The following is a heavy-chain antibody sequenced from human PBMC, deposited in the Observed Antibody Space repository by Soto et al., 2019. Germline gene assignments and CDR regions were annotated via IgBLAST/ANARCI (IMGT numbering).Heavy chain of an antibody. V-gene: IGHV1-24*01. CDR3: ATGLRFLECSRGFDP. CDR2: FDPEDGET. D-gene: IGHD3-3*01. J-gene: IGHJ5*02. CDR1: GYSLTELS. Sequence: CGKNSGYSLTELSMHWLRQAPGKGLEWMGGFDPEDGETIYAQKFQGRVTMTEDTSTDTAYMDLSSLRSEDTAVYYCATGLRFLECSRGFDPWGQGTLVTVYS.